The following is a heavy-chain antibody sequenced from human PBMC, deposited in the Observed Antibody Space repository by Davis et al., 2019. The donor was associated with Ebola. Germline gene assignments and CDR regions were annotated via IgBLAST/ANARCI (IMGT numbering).Heavy chain of an antibody. Sequence: ASVKVSCKASGYTFTGYYMHWVRQAPGQGLEWMGWINPNSGGTNYAQKFQDWVTMTRDTSISTAYMELSRLRSDDTAVYYCARGLGPAAIRNLVAVFWSGYDYYYYYGMDVWGQGTTVTVSS. CDR1: GYTFTGYY. CDR2: INPNSGGT. D-gene: IGHD3-3*01. J-gene: IGHJ6*02. CDR3: ARGLGPAAIRNLVAVFWSGYDYYYYYGMDV. V-gene: IGHV1-2*04.